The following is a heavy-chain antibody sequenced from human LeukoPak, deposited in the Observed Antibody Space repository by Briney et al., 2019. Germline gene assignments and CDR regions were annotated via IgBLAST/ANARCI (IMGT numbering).Heavy chain of an antibody. CDR2: ISSSSSYI. CDR3: ARDSATVTRGYYYYGMDA. V-gene: IGHV3-21*01. J-gene: IGHJ6*02. CDR1: GVTFSSYA. Sequence: GGSLRLSCAASGVTFSSYAMSWVPEAPGKGVEWGSSISSSSSYIYYADSVKGRFTISRDNAKNSLYLQMNSLRAADTAVYYCARDSATVTRGYYYYGMDAWGQGTTVTVSS. D-gene: IGHD4-17*01.